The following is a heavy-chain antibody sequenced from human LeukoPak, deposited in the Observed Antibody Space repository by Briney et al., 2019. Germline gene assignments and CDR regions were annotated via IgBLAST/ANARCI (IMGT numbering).Heavy chain of an antibody. CDR2: IKEDGTET. V-gene: IGHV3-7*03. D-gene: IGHD5-24*01. Sequence: GGSLRLSCAASGFMFSSNWMSWVRLAPGKGLEWVANIKEDGTETYYVDSMKGRFTISRDNAKNSLYLQMNSLRVEDTAVYYCAKEGRSLQTYWGQGTLVTVSS. CDR3: AKEGRSLQTY. CDR1: GFMFSSNW. J-gene: IGHJ4*02.